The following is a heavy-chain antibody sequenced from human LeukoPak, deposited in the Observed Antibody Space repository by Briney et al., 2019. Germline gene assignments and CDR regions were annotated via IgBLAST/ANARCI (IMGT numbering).Heavy chain of an antibody. CDR1: GLTFSSYA. J-gene: IGHJ4*02. CDR2: ISRSGGEI. D-gene: IGHD2-8*02. Sequence: GGSLRLSCAASGLTFSSYAMTWVRQAPGKGLEWVSAISRSGGEIHYADSVRGRFTISRDNSKSTLSLQMNSLRAEDTAIYYCATYRQVLLPFESWGQGTLVTVSS. CDR3: ATYRQVLLPFES. V-gene: IGHV3-23*01.